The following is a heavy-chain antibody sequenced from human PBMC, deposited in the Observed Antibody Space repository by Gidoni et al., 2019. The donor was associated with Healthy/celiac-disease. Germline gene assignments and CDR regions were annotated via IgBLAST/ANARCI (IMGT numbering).Heavy chain of an antibody. Sequence: QVQLVQSGAEVKKPGSSVKVSCKASGSTFSSYAISWVRQPPGQGLEWMGGIIPIFGTANYAQKLQGRVTITADKSTSTAYMELSSLRSEDTAVYYCARSLLEWSLSTGFDYWGQGTLVTVSS. CDR3: ARSLLEWSLSTGFDY. J-gene: IGHJ4*02. V-gene: IGHV1-69*06. CDR1: GSTFSSYA. D-gene: IGHD3-3*01. CDR2: IIPIFGTA.